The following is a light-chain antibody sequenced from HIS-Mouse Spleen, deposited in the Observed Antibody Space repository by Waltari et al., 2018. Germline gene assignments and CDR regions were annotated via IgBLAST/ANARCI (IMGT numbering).Light chain of an antibody. CDR2: EDS. Sequence: SYELTQPPSVSVSPGQTARITCSGDALPKKYAYWYQQKSGQAPVLVSYEDSKRPSGNPGRFSGSRSGTMATLTISGAQVEDEADYYCYSTDSSGNHRVFGGGTKLTVL. V-gene: IGLV3-10*01. CDR1: ALPKKY. J-gene: IGLJ2*01. CDR3: YSTDSSGNHRV.